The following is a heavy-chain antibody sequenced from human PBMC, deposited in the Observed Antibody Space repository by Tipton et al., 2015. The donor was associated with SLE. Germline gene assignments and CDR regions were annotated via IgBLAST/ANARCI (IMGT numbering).Heavy chain of an antibody. CDR3: AKESNWGPGY. CDR2: ISGSGGNP. CDR1: GYNFATYW. J-gene: IGHJ4*02. D-gene: IGHD7-27*01. Sequence: QLVQSGGEVKNTGESLKISCKTSGYNFATYWIVWVRQAPGKGLDWVSGISGSGGNPSYADSVKGRFTISRDNSKNTLYLQMNSLRAEDTALYYCAKESNWGPGYWGQGTLVTVSS. V-gene: IGHV3-23*04.